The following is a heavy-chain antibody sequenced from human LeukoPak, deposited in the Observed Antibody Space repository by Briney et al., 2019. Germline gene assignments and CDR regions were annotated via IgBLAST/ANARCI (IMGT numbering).Heavy chain of an antibody. J-gene: IGHJ4*02. CDR3: ARDGGSQTSGWYPLDY. CDR2: IYYSGST. Sequence: PSQTLSLTCTVSGGSISSGSYYWSWIRQPPGKGLEWIGYIYYSGSTNYNPSLKSRVTISVDTSKNQFSLKLSSVTAADTAVYYCARDGGSQTSGWYPLDYWGQGTLVTVSS. CDR1: GGSISSGSYY. V-gene: IGHV4-61*01. D-gene: IGHD6-19*01.